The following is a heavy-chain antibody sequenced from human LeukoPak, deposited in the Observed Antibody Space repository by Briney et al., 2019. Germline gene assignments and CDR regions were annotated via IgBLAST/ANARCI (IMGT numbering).Heavy chain of an antibody. CDR2: ISRSSPTI. J-gene: IGHJ4*02. CDR3: ARSSRELRGYAPWEVMPPFDY. D-gene: IGHD4-23*01. Sequence: PGRSLRLSCAASGLTFSSYRMNWVRQAPGKGLEWVSYISRSSPTIYYADSVKGRFTNSRDNARSSLYLQMHSLRAEGAAVYYCARSSRELRGYAPWEVMPPFDYWGQGTLVTVSS. CDR1: GLTFSSYR. V-gene: IGHV3-48*01.